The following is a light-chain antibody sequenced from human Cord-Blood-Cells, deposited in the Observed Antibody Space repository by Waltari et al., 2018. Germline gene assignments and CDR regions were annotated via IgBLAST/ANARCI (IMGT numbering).Light chain of an antibody. CDR1: QSVLYSSNNKNY. Sequence: DIVMTQSPDSLAVSLGERATINCKSSQSVLYSSNNKNYLAWYQQKPGQPHKLLIYWTSTRESGVPVRFSGSGSGTDFTLTISSLQAEDVAVYYCQQYYSTPWTFGQGTKVEIK. CDR2: WTS. J-gene: IGKJ1*01. V-gene: IGKV4-1*01. CDR3: QQYYSTPWT.